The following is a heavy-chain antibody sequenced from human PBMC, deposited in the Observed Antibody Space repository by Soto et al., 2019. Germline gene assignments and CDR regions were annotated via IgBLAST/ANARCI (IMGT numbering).Heavy chain of an antibody. CDR2: FYWDDDK. V-gene: IGHV2-5*02. Sequence: SGPTLVNPTQTLTLTCTFSGFSLSTSGVGVGWIRQPPGKALEWLALFYWDDDKRYSPSLRSRLTISKDTSKNQVVLTMTNMDPVDTATYYCIQSRCGGDCLQSYASHYYYGMDVWGQGTTVTVSS. CDR3: IQSRCGGDCLQSYASHYYYGMDV. J-gene: IGHJ6*02. CDR1: GFSLSTSGVG. D-gene: IGHD2-21*02.